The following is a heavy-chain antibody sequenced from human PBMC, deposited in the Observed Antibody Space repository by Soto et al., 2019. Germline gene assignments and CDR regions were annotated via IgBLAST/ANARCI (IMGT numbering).Heavy chain of an antibody. CDR3: ARYNSSPNYDILTGYYSYYYGMDV. D-gene: IGHD3-9*01. J-gene: IGHJ6*02. V-gene: IGHV4-34*01. Sequence: SETLSLTCAVYGGSGGSFSGYYWSWIRQPPGKGLERIGEINHSGSTNYNPSLKSRVTISVDTSKNQFSLKLSFVTAADTAVYYCARYNSSPNYDILTGYYSYYYGMDVWGQGTTVTVSS. CDR2: INHSGST. CDR1: GGSGGSFSGYY.